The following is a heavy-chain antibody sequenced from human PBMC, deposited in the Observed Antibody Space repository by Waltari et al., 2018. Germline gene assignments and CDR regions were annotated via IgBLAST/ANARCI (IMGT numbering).Heavy chain of an antibody. D-gene: IGHD2-15*01. Sequence: QLQLVQSGAAVKKPWSSVKVSCKASGGTFSRYAISQVRQAPGQGLEWMGRIIANVGTANYAQKFQGRVTITADKSTSTAYMELSSMRSEDTGVYYCARGEDIVVVVAAPAAVDIWGQGTMVTVSS. CDR2: IIANVGTA. J-gene: IGHJ3*02. V-gene: IGHV1-69*08. CDR3: ARGEDIVVVVAAPAAVDI. CDR1: GGTFSRYA.